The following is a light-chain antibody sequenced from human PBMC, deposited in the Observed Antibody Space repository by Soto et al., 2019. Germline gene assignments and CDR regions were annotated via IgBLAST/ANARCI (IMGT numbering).Light chain of an antibody. CDR3: QQSSNWPRT. V-gene: IGKV3-11*01. CDR2: DAS. J-gene: IGKJ1*01. Sequence: EIVLTQSPATLSLSPGVRSTLHCRASQSVGNYLAWYQQKPGQAPRLLIYDASNRATGIPDRFSGSVYGTDFNLTIRSLETEDFAAYYCQQSSNWPRTFGQGTKVDIK. CDR1: QSVGNY.